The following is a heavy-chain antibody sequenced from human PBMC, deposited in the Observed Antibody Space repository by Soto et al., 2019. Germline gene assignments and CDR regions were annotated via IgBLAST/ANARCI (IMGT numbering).Heavy chain of an antibody. D-gene: IGHD5-18*01. CDR2: IIPIFGTA. V-gene: IGHV1-69*01. CDR1: GGTFSSYA. J-gene: IGHJ5*02. Sequence: QVQLVQSGAEVKKSGSSVKVSCKASGGTFSSYAISWVRQAPGQGLEWMGGIIPIFGTANYAQKFQGRVTITADESTSTAYMELSSLRSEDTAVYYCASVLYSYGHENNWFDPWGQGTLVTVSS. CDR3: ASVLYSYGHENNWFDP.